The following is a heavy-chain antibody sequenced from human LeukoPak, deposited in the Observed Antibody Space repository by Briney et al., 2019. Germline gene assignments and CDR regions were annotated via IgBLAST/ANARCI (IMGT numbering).Heavy chain of an antibody. J-gene: IGHJ1*01. Sequence: GGSLRLSCAASGFTFSSYSMHWVRQAPGKGLEWVAFIRYDGSNKYYADSVKGRFTISRDNSKNTLYLQMNSLRAEDTAVYYCAKDFPTYCGGDCYPAYFQHWGQGTLVTVSS. CDR1: GFTFSSYS. D-gene: IGHD2-21*01. CDR3: AKDFPTYCGGDCYPAYFQH. CDR2: IRYDGSNK. V-gene: IGHV3-30*02.